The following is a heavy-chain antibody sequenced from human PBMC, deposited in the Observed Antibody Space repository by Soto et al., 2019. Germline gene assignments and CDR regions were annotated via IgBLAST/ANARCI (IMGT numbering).Heavy chain of an antibody. V-gene: IGHV4-59*01. CDR2: IYHSGST. Sequence: SETLSLTCTVSGGSISSYYWSWIRQPPGKGLEWIGYIYHSGSTNYNPSLKSRVTISVDTSKNQFSLNLSSVTAADTAVYYCARFELVRSYYYYYGMDVWGKGTTVTVSS. CDR3: ARFELVRSYYYYYGMDV. CDR1: GGSISSYY. J-gene: IGHJ6*04. D-gene: IGHD6-6*01.